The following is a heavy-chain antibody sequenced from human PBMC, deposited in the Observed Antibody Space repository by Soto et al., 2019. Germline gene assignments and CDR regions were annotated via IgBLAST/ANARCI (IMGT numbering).Heavy chain of an antibody. D-gene: IGHD2-2*01. V-gene: IGHV5-51*01. CDR2: IYPGDSDT. Sequence: SLKISCKGSGYSFTSYWIGWVRQMPGKGLEWMGIIYPGDSDTRYSPSFQGQVTISADKSISTAYLQWSSLKASDTAMYYCARNSYCSSTSCLRNNLFDPCAQGTLVTGSS. CDR3: ARNSYCSSTSCLRNNLFDP. CDR1: GYSFTSYW. J-gene: IGHJ5*02.